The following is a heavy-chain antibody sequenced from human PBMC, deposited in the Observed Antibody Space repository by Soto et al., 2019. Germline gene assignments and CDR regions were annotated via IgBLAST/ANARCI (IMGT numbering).Heavy chain of an antibody. CDR1: GYTFTGYY. Sequence: ASVKVSCKASGYTFTGYYMHWVRQAPGQGLEWMGWINPNSGGTNYAQKFQGWVTMTRDTSISTAYMELSRLRSDDTAVYYCARDARHSSGWYGMSYYYYYGMDVWGQGTTVTVSS. V-gene: IGHV1-2*04. J-gene: IGHJ6*02. D-gene: IGHD6-19*01. CDR3: ARDARHSSGWYGMSYYYYYGMDV. CDR2: INPNSGGT.